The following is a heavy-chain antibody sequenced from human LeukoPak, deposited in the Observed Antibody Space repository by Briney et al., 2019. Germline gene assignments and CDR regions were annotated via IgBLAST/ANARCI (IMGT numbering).Heavy chain of an antibody. D-gene: IGHD3-16*01. Sequence: SETLSLTCAVYGGSFSGYYWSWIRQPPGKGLEWIGEINHSGSTNYNPSLKSRVTISVDTSKNQFSLKLSSVTAADTAVYYCASGLYEDAFDIWGQGTMATVSS. CDR1: GGSFSGYY. CDR2: INHSGST. V-gene: IGHV4-34*01. CDR3: ASGLYEDAFDI. J-gene: IGHJ3*02.